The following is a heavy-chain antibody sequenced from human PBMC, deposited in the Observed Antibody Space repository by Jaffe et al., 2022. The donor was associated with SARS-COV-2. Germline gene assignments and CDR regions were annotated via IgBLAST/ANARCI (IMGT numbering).Heavy chain of an antibody. V-gene: IGHV3-23*01. D-gene: IGHD6-13*01. CDR3: AKIDGSSWPERNYYYYGMDV. J-gene: IGHJ6*02. Sequence: EVQLLESGGDFVQPGGSLRLSCAASGFTFDIYAMSWVRQAPGKGLEWVSAISGSGGTTYYADSVKGRFTISRDNSKNTLYLQMNSLRAEDTAVYHCAKIDGSSWPERNYYYYGMDVWGQGTTVTVSS. CDR2: ISGSGGTT. CDR1: GFTFDIYA.